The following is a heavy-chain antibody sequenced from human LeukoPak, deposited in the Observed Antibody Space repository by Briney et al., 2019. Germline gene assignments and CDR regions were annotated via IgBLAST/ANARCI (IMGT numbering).Heavy chain of an antibody. D-gene: IGHD3-22*01. CDR1: GFTFSSYG. CDR2: IWYDGTSK. Sequence: PGGSLRLSCAASGFTFSSYGMHWVRQAPGKGLEWVALIWYDGTSKYYADSVKGRFTISRDTSRNTLYLQMNSLRTEDTAVYHCARASDHYDTNPDYWGQGTLVTVSS. CDR3: ARASDHYDTNPDY. J-gene: IGHJ4*02. V-gene: IGHV3-33*01.